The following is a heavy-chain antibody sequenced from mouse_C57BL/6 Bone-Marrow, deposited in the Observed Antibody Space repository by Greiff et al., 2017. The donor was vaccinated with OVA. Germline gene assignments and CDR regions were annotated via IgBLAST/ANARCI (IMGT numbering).Heavy chain of an antibody. J-gene: IGHJ2*01. CDR2: ISYSGST. Sequence: VQLQQSGPGMVKPSQSLSLTCTVTGYSITSGYDWHWIRHFPGNKLEWMGYISYSGSTNYNPSLKSRISITHDTSKNHFFLKLNSVTTEDTATYYCARGYGLDYFDYWGQGTTLTVSS. V-gene: IGHV3-1*01. CDR3: ARGYGLDYFDY. D-gene: IGHD1-2*01. CDR1: GYSITSGYD.